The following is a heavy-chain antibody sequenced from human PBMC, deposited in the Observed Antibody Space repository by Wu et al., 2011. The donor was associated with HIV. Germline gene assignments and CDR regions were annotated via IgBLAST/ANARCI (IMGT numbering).Heavy chain of an antibody. V-gene: IGHV1-69*14. D-gene: IGHD3-16*01. CDR3: ARDLGGADFDY. J-gene: IGHJ4*02. CDR2: IIPMFNTA. CDR1: GGSFSSYA. Sequence: QVQVVQSGAEVKKPGSSVKVSCKASGGSFSSYAVSWVRLAPGQGLEWMGRIIPMFNTANYAQNFQSRLTLTADKSTSTAYMELSSLRSDDTAVYYCARDLGGADFDYWGQGTLVTVSS.